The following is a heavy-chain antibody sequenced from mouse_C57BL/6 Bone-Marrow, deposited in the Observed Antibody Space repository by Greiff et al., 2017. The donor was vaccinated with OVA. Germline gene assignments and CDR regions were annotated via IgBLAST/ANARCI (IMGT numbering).Heavy chain of an antibody. Sequence: QVHVKQSGPELVKPGASVKLSCKASGYTFTSYDINWVKQRPGQGLEWIGWMYPRDGSTKYNEKFKGKATLTVDTSSSTAYMERHSPTSEDSAVYFCAIYYDYDGRGYYFDYWGQGTTLTVSS. J-gene: IGHJ2*01. D-gene: IGHD2-4*01. CDR1: GYTFTSYD. CDR3: AIYYDYDGRGYYFDY. CDR2: MYPRDGST. V-gene: IGHV1-85*01.